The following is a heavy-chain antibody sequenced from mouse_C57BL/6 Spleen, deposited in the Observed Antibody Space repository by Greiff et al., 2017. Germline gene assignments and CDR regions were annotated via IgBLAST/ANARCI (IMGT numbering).Heavy chain of an antibody. D-gene: IGHD1-1*01. Sequence: VQLVESGAELARPGASVKLSCKASGYTFTSYGISWVKQRTGQGLEWIGEIYPRSGNTYYNEKFKGKATLTADKSSSTAYMELRSLTSEDSAVYFCARGGFITTVKGDYWGQGTTLTVSS. CDR3: ARGGFITTVKGDY. V-gene: IGHV1-81*01. J-gene: IGHJ2*01. CDR2: IYPRSGNT. CDR1: GYTFTSYG.